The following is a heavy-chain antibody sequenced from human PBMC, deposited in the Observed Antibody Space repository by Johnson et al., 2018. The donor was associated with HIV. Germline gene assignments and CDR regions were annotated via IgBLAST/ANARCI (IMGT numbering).Heavy chain of an antibody. CDR2: ISYDGSNK. V-gene: IGHV3-30*18. Sequence: QVQLVESGGGLAKPGRSLRLSCAASGFTFSSYGMHWVRQAPGKGLEWVAVISYDGSNKYYADSVKGQFTISRDNSKNTLYLQMNSLRAEDTAVYYCAKATTGSDAFDIWGQGTMVTVSS. D-gene: IGHD1-1*01. CDR1: GFTFSSYG. CDR3: AKATTGSDAFDI. J-gene: IGHJ3*02.